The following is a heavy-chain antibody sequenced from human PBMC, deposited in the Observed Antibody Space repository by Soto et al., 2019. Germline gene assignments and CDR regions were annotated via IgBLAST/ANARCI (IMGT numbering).Heavy chain of an antibody. D-gene: IGHD3-3*01. V-gene: IGHV2-5*02. Sequence: SGPTLVNPTQTLTLTCTFSGFSLSTSGVGVGWIRQPPGKALEWLALIYWDDDKRYSPSLKSRLTITKDTSKNQVVLTMTNVELGDTAKYYCAKTPLYYFFWGVYYPPNWFAPGGQEPRFPFSS. CDR3: AKTPLYYFFWGVYYPPNWFAP. J-gene: IGHJ5*02. CDR1: GFSLSTSGVG. CDR2: IYWDDDK.